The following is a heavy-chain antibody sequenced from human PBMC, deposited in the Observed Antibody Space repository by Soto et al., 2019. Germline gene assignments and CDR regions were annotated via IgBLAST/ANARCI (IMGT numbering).Heavy chain of an antibody. CDR3: AKDRRYSSSSFDY. D-gene: IGHD6-13*01. CDR1: GFTFSGYG. V-gene: IGHV3-30*18. CDR2: ISYDGSNK. Sequence: QVQLVESGGGVVQPGRSLRLSCAASGFTFSGYGMHWVRQAPGKGLEWVAVISYDGSNKYYADSVKGRFTISRDNSKNTLYLQMNSLRAEDTAVYYCAKDRRYSSSSFDYWGQGTLVTVSS. J-gene: IGHJ4*02.